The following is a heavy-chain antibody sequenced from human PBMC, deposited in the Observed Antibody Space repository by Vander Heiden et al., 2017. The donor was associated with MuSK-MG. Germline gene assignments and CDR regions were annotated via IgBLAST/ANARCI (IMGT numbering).Heavy chain of an antibody. CDR1: GFTFSDHY. V-gene: IGHV3-72*01. D-gene: IGHD1-26*01. J-gene: IGHJ3*02. CDR2: TRNKANSYTT. CDR3: ARVVGATTFDI. Sequence: EVQLVESGGGLVQPGGSLRLSCAASGFTFSDHYMDWVRQAPGKGLEWVGRTRNKANSYTTEYAASVKGRFTISRDDSKNSLYLQMNSLKTEDTAVYYCARVVGATTFDIWGQGTMVTVSS.